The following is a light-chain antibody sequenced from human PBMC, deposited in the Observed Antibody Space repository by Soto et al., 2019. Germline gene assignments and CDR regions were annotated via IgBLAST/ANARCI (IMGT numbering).Light chain of an antibody. CDR3: LLYYGGAVV. CDR1: TGPVTSGYY. J-gene: IGLJ2*01. V-gene: IGLV7-43*01. Sequence: QTVVTQEPSLTVSPGGTVTLTCASSTGPVTSGYYANWFQQKPGQAPRPLIYGTSNKHSWTPARFSGSLLGGKVVLTLPGVQPEDEAEYYCLLYYGGAVVFGGGPQLTVL. CDR2: GTS.